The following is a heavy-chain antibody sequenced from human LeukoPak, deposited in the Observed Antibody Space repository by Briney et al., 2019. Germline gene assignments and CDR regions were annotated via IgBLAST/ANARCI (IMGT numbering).Heavy chain of an antibody. CDR3: ARSRSRSSSRLNWFDP. CDR2: IIPIFGTA. CDR1: GGTFSSYA. D-gene: IGHD6-13*01. V-gene: IGHV1-69*05. Sequence: SVKVSCKASGGTFSSYAISWVRQAPGQGLEWMGGIIPIFGTANYAQKFQGRVTITTDESTSTAYMELSSLRSEDTAVYYCARSRSRSSSRLNWFDPWGQGTLVTVSS. J-gene: IGHJ5*02.